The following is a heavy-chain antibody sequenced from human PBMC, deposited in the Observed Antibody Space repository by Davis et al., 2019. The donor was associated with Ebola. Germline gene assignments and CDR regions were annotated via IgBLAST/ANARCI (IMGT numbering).Heavy chain of an antibody. V-gene: IGHV3-30*18. CDR1: GFTFSSYG. CDR3: AKDLKYTHAFDI. D-gene: IGHD5-18*01. CDR2: ISYDGSNK. J-gene: IGHJ3*02. Sequence: GGSLRLSCAASGFTFSSYGMHWVRQAPGKGLEWVAVISYDGSNKYYADSVKGRFTISRDNSKNTLYLQMNSLRAEDTAVYYCAKDLKYTHAFDIWGQGTMVTVSS.